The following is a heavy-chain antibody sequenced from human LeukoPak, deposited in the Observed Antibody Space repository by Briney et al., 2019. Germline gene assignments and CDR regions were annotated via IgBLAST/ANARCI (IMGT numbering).Heavy chain of an antibody. CDR3: ARRPGN. D-gene: IGHD1-14*01. Sequence: PGGSLRLSCAASGFTFSSNAMSWVRQAPGKGLECVSLIYSGGAIRYADSVKGRFTISRDSSKNTLFLQMNDLTVEDTARYYCARRPGNWGQGILVTVSS. CDR1: GFTFSSNA. V-gene: IGHV3-53*01. CDR2: IYSGGAI. J-gene: IGHJ4*02.